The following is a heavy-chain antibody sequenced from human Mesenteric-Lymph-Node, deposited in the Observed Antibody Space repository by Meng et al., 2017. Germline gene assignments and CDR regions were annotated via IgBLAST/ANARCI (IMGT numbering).Heavy chain of an antibody. CDR2: MSPNSDDV. V-gene: IGHV1-8*02. Sequence: ASVKVSCKTSGYTFTSYHINWMRQAAGQGLEWMGWMSPNSDDVGYAQKFQDRVTMTEDTSTDTAYMELSSLRSEDTAAYYCATVPYSGSYFWGYFDYWGQGTLVTVSS. CDR1: GYTFTSYH. D-gene: IGHD1-26*01. CDR3: ATVPYSGSYFWGYFDY. J-gene: IGHJ4*02.